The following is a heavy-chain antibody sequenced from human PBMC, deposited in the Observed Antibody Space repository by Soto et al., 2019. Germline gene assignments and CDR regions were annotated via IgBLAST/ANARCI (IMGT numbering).Heavy chain of an antibody. CDR2: IYSGGNT. V-gene: IGHV3-66*01. J-gene: IGHJ5*01. D-gene: IGHD3-10*01. Sequence: EVQLVESGGGLVQPGGSLRLSCTVSGFTVSSNYMSWVRQAPGKGLEWVSVIYSGGNTYYADSVKGRFIISRDNSKNTLYLQMNSLRAEDTAVYYCTRDGGFGDNWFDSWGQGTLVTVSS. CDR3: TRDGGFGDNWFDS. CDR1: GFTVSSNY.